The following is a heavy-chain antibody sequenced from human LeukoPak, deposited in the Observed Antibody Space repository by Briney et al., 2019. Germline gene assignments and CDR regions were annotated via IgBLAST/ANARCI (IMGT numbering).Heavy chain of an antibody. J-gene: IGHJ4*02. V-gene: IGHV3-9*01. D-gene: IGHD6-25*01. Sequence: PGGSLRLSCAASGFTFSSYTMSWVRQAPGKGLEWVSGISWNSGSIGYADSVKGRFTISRDNAKNSLYLQMNSLRAEDTALYYCAKDRAATAHLIEYWGQGTLVAVSS. CDR3: AKDRAATAHLIEY. CDR2: ISWNSGSI. CDR1: GFTFSSYT.